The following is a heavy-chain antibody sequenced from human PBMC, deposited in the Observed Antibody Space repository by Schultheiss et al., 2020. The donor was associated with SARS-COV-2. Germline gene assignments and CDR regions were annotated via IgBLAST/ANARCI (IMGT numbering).Heavy chain of an antibody. CDR3: AKEHSGTYYALLGY. CDR1: GFTFDDYA. V-gene: IGHV3-9*01. D-gene: IGHD1-26*01. J-gene: IGHJ4*02. Sequence: SLKISCAASGFTFDDYAMHWVRQAPGKGLEWVSGISWNSGSIGYADSVKGRFTISRDNAKNSLYLQMNSLRAGDTAVYYCAKEHSGTYYALLGYWGQGTLVTVSS. CDR2: ISWNSGSI.